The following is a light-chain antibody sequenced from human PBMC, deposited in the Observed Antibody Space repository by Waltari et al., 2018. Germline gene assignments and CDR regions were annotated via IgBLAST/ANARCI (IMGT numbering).Light chain of an antibody. Sequence: QLELTQSPSASASLGASVKLTCPLTSGPIPNVSPWPPQQPPKGPGYLMKVNSVGSHSRGDEIPDRFSGSSSGAERYLTISSLQSEDEADYYCQTGGHGTWVFGGGTKLTVL. CDR1: SGPIPNV. CDR2: VNSVGSH. V-gene: IGLV4-69*01. J-gene: IGLJ3*02. CDR3: QTGGHGTWV.